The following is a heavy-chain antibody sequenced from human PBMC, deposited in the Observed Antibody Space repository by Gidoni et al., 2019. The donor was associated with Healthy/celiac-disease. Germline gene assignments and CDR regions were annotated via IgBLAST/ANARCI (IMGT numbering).Heavy chain of an antibody. V-gene: IGHV4-59*01. J-gene: IGHJ4*02. CDR3: ARLNYYDSSGYYFSVGYYFDY. D-gene: IGHD3-22*01. CDR2: IYYSGST. Sequence: QVQLQESGPGLVKPSETLSLTCTVSGGSISRYYWSWIRQPPGKGLEWIGYIYYSGSTNYNPSLKSRVTISVDTSKNQFSLKLSSVTAADTAVYYCARLNYYDSSGYYFSVGYYFDYWGQGTLVTVSS. CDR1: GGSISRYY.